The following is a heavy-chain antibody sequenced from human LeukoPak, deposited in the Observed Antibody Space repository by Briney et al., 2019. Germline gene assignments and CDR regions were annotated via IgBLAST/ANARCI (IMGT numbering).Heavy chain of an antibody. CDR1: GFTFSSCA. V-gene: IGHV3-30*18. CDR3: AKGRGTSWYFYFDS. Sequence: GGSLSLSCAASGFTFSSCAMHWVRQAPGKGLEWVAVISYDGSNEFYADSVKGRFSISRDNSKNTLYLQMNRLRADDTALYFCAKGRGTSWYFYFDSWGQGTLVPVSS. D-gene: IGHD2-2*01. J-gene: IGHJ4*02. CDR2: ISYDGSNE.